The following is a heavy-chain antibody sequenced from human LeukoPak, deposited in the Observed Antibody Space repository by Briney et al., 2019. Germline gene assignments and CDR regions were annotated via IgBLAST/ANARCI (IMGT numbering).Heavy chain of an antibody. J-gene: IGHJ4*02. CDR1: GGSISSYY. Sequence: KPSEALSLTCTVSGGSISSYYWSWIRQPPGKGLEWIGYIYYSGSTNYNPSLKSRVTMSLDTSKNQLSLRLSSVTAADTAVYYCARHPFATPFDYWGRGTLVTVSS. CDR3: ARHPFATPFDY. V-gene: IGHV4-59*08. CDR2: IYYSGST. D-gene: IGHD2-15*01.